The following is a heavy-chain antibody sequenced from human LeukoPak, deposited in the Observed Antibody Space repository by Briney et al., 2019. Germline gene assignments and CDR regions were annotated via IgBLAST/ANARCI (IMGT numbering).Heavy chain of an antibody. Sequence: SETLSLTCTVSGGSISSGSYYWRWIRQPAGKGLEWIGRIYTSGSTNYNPSLKSRVTISVDTSKNQFSLKLSSVTAADTAVYYCARATFGVVPSWGQGTLVTVSS. V-gene: IGHV4-61*02. CDR2: IYTSGST. CDR3: ARATFGVVPS. D-gene: IGHD3-3*01. CDR1: GGSISSGSYY. J-gene: IGHJ5*02.